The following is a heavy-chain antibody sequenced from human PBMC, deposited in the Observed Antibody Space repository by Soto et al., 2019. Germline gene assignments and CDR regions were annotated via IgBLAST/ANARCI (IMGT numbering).Heavy chain of an antibody. J-gene: IGHJ6*02. CDR1: GYTFTSYG. Sequence: ASVKVSCKASGYTFTSYGISWVRQAPGQGLEWMGWISAYNGNTNYAQKLQGRVTMTTETSTSTAYMELRSLRSDDTAVYYCARVNSGSYYYYGMDVWGQGTPVTVSS. V-gene: IGHV1-18*01. CDR2: ISAYNGNT. CDR3: ARVNSGSYYYYGMDV. D-gene: IGHD1-26*01.